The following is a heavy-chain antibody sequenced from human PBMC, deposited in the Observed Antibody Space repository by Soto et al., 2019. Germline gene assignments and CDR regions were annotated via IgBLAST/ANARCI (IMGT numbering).Heavy chain of an antibody. J-gene: IGHJ4*02. CDR3: ARGRGYSYGIKRYYFDY. Sequence: PSETLSLTCTVSGGSIRSGGYYWTWIRQHPGKGLEWIGYIYYSGSTNYNPSLKSRVTISVDTSKNQLSLKLSSVTAADTAVYYCARGRGYSYGIKRYYFDYWGQGTLVTVSS. V-gene: IGHV4-31*03. CDR1: GGSIRSGGYY. D-gene: IGHD5-18*01. CDR2: IYYSGST.